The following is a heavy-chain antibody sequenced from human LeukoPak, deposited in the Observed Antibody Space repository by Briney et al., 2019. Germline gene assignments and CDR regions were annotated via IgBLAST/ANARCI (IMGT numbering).Heavy chain of an antibody. J-gene: IGHJ4*02. CDR3: ARSDRSSWTY. Sequence: ASVKVSCKASGYTFSNFAIHWVRQAPGQRFEWMGWISVGSGNTKYSQNLQGRVTINTDTSATTAYMELRSLRPEDTGIYYCARSDRSSWTYWGQGTLVTVS. V-gene: IGHV1-3*01. D-gene: IGHD6-13*01. CDR2: ISVGSGNT. CDR1: GYTFSNFA.